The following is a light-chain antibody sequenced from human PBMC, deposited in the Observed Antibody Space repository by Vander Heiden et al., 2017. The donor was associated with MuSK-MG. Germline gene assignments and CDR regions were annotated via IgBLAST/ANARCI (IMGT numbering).Light chain of an antibody. Sequence: DIQMTQSPSTLSASVGDRVTITCRASQSISSWLAWYQQKPGKAPKLLIYKASSLESGVPSRFNGSGSGTEFTLTISSLQPDDFATYYCQQDNSYPWTFGQGTKVEIK. J-gene: IGKJ1*01. V-gene: IGKV1-5*03. CDR3: QQDNSYPWT. CDR1: QSISSW. CDR2: KAS.